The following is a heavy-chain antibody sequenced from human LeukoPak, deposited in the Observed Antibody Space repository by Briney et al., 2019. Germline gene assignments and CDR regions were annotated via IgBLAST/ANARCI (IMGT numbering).Heavy chain of an antibody. CDR3: ARVAAGGYYYYGMDV. CDR2: IYYSGST. J-gene: IGHJ6*02. D-gene: IGHD3-16*01. Sequence: SETLSLTCTVSGGFISTYYWTWIRQPPGKGLEWIGYIYYSGSTNYNPSLKSRVTISVDTSKNQFSLKLSSVTAADTAVYYCARVAAGGYYYYGMDVWGQGTTVTVSS. CDR1: GGFISTYY. V-gene: IGHV4-59*01.